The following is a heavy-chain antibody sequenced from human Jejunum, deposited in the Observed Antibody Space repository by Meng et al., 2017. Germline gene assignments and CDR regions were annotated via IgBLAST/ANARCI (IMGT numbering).Heavy chain of an antibody. D-gene: IGHD3-22*01. CDR3: AAMSAYYYDSSDYPDY. CDR1: GVTISSSSSF. J-gene: IGHJ4*02. Sequence: HGQRQASGPGLVNPSQTLSLPWTVSGVTISSSSSFGSWIRLPAGKGLEWVGRIYASGSTKYNPSLNSRVTSSLDSSKNQFSLMLSSVTAADTAVYFCAAMSAYYYDSSDYPDYWGQGTLVTVSS. V-gene: IGHV4-61*02. CDR2: IYASGST.